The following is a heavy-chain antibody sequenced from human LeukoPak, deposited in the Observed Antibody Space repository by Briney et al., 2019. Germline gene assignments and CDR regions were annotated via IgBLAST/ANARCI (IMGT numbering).Heavy chain of an antibody. Sequence: SETLSLTCAVYGGSFSGYYWSWIRQPPGKGLEWIGEINHSGSTNYNPSLKSRVTISVDTSKNQFSLKLSSVTAADTAVYYCARGLGGLDSTWGQGTLVTVSS. J-gene: IGHJ4*02. V-gene: IGHV4-34*01. CDR1: GGSFSGYY. CDR2: INHSGST. CDR3: ARGLGGLDST. D-gene: IGHD4-11*01.